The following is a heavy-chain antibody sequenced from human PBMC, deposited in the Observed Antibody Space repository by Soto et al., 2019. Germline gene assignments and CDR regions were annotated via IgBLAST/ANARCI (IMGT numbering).Heavy chain of an antibody. Sequence: SQTFSLTCAISGDSVSSNSAAWSWIRQSPSRGLEWLGRTYYRSKWYNDYAVSVKSRITINPDTSKNQFSLQLKFVTPEDTAVYYCVRGIGYIESWGQGTLVTVSS. J-gene: IGHJ1*01. CDR2: TYYRSKWYN. D-gene: IGHD3-3*01. CDR1: GDSVSSNSAA. CDR3: VRGIGYIES. V-gene: IGHV6-1*01.